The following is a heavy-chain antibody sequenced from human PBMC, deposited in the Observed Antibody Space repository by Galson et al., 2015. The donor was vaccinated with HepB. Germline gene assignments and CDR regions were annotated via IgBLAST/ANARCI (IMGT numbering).Heavy chain of an antibody. V-gene: IGHV3-33*01. CDR3: ARDGNYYGSGSPYYYFYMDV. Sequence: SLRLSCAASGFTFSSYAMHWVRQAPGKGLEWVSIIWYDGSNEYYADSVKGRFTISRDNSKNTLYLQMDSLRAEDTAVYYCARDGNYYGSGSPYYYFYMDVWGKGTTVTVSS. D-gene: IGHD3-10*01. J-gene: IGHJ6*03. CDR1: GFTFSSYA. CDR2: IWYDGSNE.